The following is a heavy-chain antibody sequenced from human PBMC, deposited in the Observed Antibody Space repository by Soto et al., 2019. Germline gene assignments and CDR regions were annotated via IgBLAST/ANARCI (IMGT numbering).Heavy chain of an antibody. CDR3: ARGPPLKYDILTGPLGMDV. V-gene: IGHV1-18*01. D-gene: IGHD3-9*01. CDR2: ISAYNGNT. CDR1: GYTFTSYD. J-gene: IGHJ6*02. Sequence: ASVKVSCKASGYTFTSYDISWVRQAPGQRLEWMRWISAYNGNTNYAQKLQGRVTITTDTSTSTAYMELRSLRSDETAVYYCARGPPLKYDILTGPLGMDVWGQGTTVTVSS.